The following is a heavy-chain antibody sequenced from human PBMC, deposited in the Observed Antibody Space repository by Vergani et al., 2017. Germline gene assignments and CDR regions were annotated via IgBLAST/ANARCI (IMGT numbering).Heavy chain of an antibody. J-gene: IGHJ4*02. CDR3: ARQGDIVVVPAAIWDLYYFDY. D-gene: IGHD2-2*01. CDR2: IYYSGST. Sequence: QLQLQESGPGLVKPSETLSLTCTVSGGSISSSSYYWGWIRQPPGKGLEWIGSIYYSGSTYYNPSLKSRVTISVDTSKNQFSLKLSSVTAADTAVYYCARQGDIVVVPAAIWDLYYFDYWGQGTLVTVSS. V-gene: IGHV4-39*01. CDR1: GGSISSSSYY.